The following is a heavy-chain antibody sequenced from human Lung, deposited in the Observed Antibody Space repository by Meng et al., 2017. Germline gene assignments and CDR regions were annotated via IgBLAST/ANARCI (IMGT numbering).Heavy chain of an antibody. CDR1: GGSFSDSY. CDR2: INHSGST. Sequence: QAQVPRWGAGLLTSSDTLSLTCVVSGGSFSDSYWSWIRQPPGNGLEWIGEINHSGSTNSNPSLESRATISVDTSQNNLSLKLSSVTAADSAVYYCARGPTTMAHDFDYWGQGTLVTVSS. CDR3: ARGPTTMAHDFDY. V-gene: IGHV4-34*01. J-gene: IGHJ4*02. D-gene: IGHD4-11*01.